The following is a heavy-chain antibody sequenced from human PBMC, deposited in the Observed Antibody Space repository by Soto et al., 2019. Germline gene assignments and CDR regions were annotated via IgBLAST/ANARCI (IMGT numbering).Heavy chain of an antibody. CDR3: ARRITMIVVRNDAFDI. D-gene: IGHD3-22*01. Sequence: GGSLRLSCAASGFTFSSYWMHWVRQAPGKGLVWVSRINSDGSSTSYADSVKGRFTISRDNAKNTLYLQMNSLRAEDTAVYYCARRITMIVVRNDAFDIWGQGTMVTVSS. J-gene: IGHJ3*02. V-gene: IGHV3-74*01. CDR1: GFTFSSYW. CDR2: INSDGSST.